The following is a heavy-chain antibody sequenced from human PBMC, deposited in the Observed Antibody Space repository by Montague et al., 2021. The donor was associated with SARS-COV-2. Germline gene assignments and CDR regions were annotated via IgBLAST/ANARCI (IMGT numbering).Heavy chain of an antibody. CDR2: GYHSGST. J-gene: IGHJ6*03. CDR1: GGSFRGYY. Sequence: SETLSLTCAVYGGSFRGYYWSWIRQPPGKGLEWIGEGYHSGSTNYNPSLKSRVTISVATPKNQFSLKLSVLTAAATAVYYCARGRSETMIVVVVPLYYYYMDVWGKGTTVTVSS. CDR3: ARGRSETMIVVVVPLYYYYMDV. D-gene: IGHD3-22*01. V-gene: IGHV4-34*01.